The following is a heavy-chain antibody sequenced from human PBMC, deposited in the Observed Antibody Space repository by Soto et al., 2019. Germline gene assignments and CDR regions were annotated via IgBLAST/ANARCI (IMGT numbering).Heavy chain of an antibody. D-gene: IGHD3-3*01. CDR1: GGTFSSYA. CDR2: IIPIFGTA. V-gene: IGHV1-69*06. J-gene: IGHJ5*02. Sequence: ASVKVSCKASGGTFSSYAISWVRQAPGQGLEWMGGIIPIFGTANYAQKFQGRVTITADKSTSTAYMELSSLRSEDTAVYYCARSPVGVVIMMGWFDTWGQGTLVTVSS. CDR3: ARSPVGVVIMMGWFDT.